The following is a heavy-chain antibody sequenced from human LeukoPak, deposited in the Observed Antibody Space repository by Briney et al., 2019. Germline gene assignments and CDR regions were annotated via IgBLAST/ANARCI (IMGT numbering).Heavy chain of an antibody. CDR1: GFTLRSYG. D-gene: IGHD6-6*01. CDR3: ARSADSRSSISISPFDY. Sequence: GGSLRLSCVASGFTLRSYGLNWVRQAPGKGLEWVSFISTSSSYIYYGDSVKGRFTISRDNAKNSLFLQMNSLRAEDTAVYYCARSADSRSSISISPFDYWGPGT. V-gene: IGHV3-21*06. J-gene: IGHJ4*02. CDR2: ISTSSSYI.